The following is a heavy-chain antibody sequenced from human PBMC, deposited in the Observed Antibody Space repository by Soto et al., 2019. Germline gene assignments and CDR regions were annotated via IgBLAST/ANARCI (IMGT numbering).Heavy chain of an antibody. V-gene: IGHV3-48*03. CDR2: ISSSGSTI. Sequence: GGSLRLSCAASGFTFSSYEMNWVRQAPGKGLEWVSYISSSGSTIYYADSVKGRFTISRDNAKNSLYLQMNSLRAEDTAVYYCARGGRAWYRYYYDSSGYYGLDYWGQGXLVTVSS. CDR1: GFTFSSYE. CDR3: ARGGRAWYRYYYDSSGYYGLDY. D-gene: IGHD3-22*01. J-gene: IGHJ4*02.